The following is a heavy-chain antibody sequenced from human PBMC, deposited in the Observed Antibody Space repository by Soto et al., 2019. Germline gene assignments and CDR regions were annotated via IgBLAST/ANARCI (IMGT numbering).Heavy chain of an antibody. CDR2: INHSGNA. Sequence: PSQTLFLTCTVSGGSISSYYWSWIRQPPGKGLQWIGQINHSGNAIYNPSLKNRVTISIMSNNQFSLEMSSVTAADTAIYYCASRVEGLYSGNDRYYFDYWGQGTLVIVSS. CDR3: ASRVEGLYSGNDRYYFDY. J-gene: IGHJ4*02. D-gene: IGHD5-12*01. V-gene: IGHV4-34*01. CDR1: GGSISSYY.